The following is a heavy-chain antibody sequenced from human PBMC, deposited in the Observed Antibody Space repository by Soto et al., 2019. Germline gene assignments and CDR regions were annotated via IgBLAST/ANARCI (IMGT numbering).Heavy chain of an antibody. V-gene: IGHV3-11*05. CDR2: ISSSSSYT. CDR3: ASPLLWFGDDG. D-gene: IGHD3-10*01. J-gene: IGHJ4*02. CDR1: GFTFSDYY. Sequence: QVPLVESGGGLVKPGGSLRLSCAASGFTFSDYYMSWIRQAPGKGLEWVSYISSSSSYTNYADSVKGRFTISRDNAKNSLYLQMNSLRAEDTAVYYCASPLLWFGDDGWVQGTLVTVSS.